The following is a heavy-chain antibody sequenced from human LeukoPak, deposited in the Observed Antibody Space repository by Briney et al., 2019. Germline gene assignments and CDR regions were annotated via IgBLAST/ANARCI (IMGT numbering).Heavy chain of an antibody. CDR3: ARVAASDELDY. CDR2: ISYDGSNK. V-gene: IGHV3-30*03. J-gene: IGHJ4*02. D-gene: IGHD1-26*01. CDR1: GFTFSSYG. Sequence: PGGSLRLSCAASGFTFSSYGMHWVRQAPGKGLEWVAVISYDGSNKYYADSVKGRFTISRDNSKNTLYLQMNSLRADDTAVYYCARVAASDELDYWGQGTLVTVSS.